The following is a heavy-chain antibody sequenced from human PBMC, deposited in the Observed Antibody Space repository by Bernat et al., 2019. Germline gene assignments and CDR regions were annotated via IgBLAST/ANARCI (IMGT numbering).Heavy chain of an antibody. Sequence: CCQPAKNTFSSYAISWVRQAPGQGLEWMGGIIPIFGTANYAQKFQGRVTITADESTSTAYMELSSLRSEDTAVYYCARPYYEILGMEVWG. V-gene: IGHV1-69*01. CDR3: ARPYYEILGMEV. J-gene: IGHJ6*03. CDR2: IIPIFGTA. D-gene: IGHD3-9*01. CDR1: KNTFSSYA.